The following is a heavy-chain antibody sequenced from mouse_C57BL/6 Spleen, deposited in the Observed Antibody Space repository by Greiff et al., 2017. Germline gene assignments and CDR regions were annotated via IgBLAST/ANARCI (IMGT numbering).Heavy chain of an antibody. J-gene: IGHJ2*01. CDR3: ARKTSLSYFDY. CDR2: IYPSDSET. D-gene: IGHD6-2*01. CDR1: GYTFTSYW. Sequence: QVQLQQPGAELVRPGSSVKLSCKASGYTFTSYWMDWVKQRPGQGLEWIGNIYPSDSETHYNQKFKDKATLTVDKSSSTAYMQLSSLTSEDYAVYYCARKTSLSYFDYWGQGTTLTVSS. V-gene: IGHV1-61*01.